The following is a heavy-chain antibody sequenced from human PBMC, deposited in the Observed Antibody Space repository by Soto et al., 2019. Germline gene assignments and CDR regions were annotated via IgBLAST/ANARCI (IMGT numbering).Heavy chain of an antibody. CDR3: ANEKYGFAFDI. CDR1: GFTFSSYG. Sequence: GGSLRLSCAASGFTFSSYGMHWVRQAPGKGLEWVAVISYDGSNKYYADSVKGRFTISRDNSKNTLYLQMNSLRAEDTAVYYCANEKYGFAFDIWGQGTMVTVSS. CDR2: ISYDGSNK. D-gene: IGHD2-2*01. V-gene: IGHV3-30*18. J-gene: IGHJ3*02.